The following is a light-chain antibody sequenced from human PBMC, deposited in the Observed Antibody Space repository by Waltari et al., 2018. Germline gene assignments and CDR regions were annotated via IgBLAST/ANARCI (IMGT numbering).Light chain of an antibody. J-gene: IGKJ3*01. CDR2: RVS. CDR3: MQGSHWPPT. V-gene: IGKV2-30*02. CDR1: HSLVHSDGNPY. Sequence: DVVMTQSPLSLPVTLGQPSSVSCSSSHSLVHSDGNPYLMWFQQRPGQPPRRLIYRVSNRDSGVPDRFSASGSGTYFTMRISRVEAEDVGVYYCMQGSHWPPTFGPGTKVEI.